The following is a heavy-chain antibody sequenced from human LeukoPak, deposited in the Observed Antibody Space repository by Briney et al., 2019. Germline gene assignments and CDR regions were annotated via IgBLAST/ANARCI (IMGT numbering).Heavy chain of an antibody. CDR2: IYYSGST. J-gene: IGHJ6*02. Sequence: PSETLSLTCTVSGGSISSYYWSWIRQPPGKGLEWIGSIYYSGSTYYNPSLKSRVTISVDTSKNQFSLKLSSVTAADTAVYYCARGGVGYDHRREAYYYYYGMDVWGQGTTVTVSS. CDR3: ARGGVGYDHRREAYYYYYGMDV. CDR1: GGSISSYY. D-gene: IGHD3-10*01. V-gene: IGHV4-59*05.